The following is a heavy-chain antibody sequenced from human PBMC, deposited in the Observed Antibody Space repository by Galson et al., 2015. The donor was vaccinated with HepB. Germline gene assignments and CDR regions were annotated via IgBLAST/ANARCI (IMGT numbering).Heavy chain of an antibody. J-gene: IGHJ4*02. D-gene: IGHD3-16*01. CDR1: GFTFRNYW. CDR2: IKQDGSEK. Sequence: SLRLSCAVSGFTFRNYWMSWVRQAPGKGLGWVANIKQDGSEKYYVDSVKGRFTISRDNAKNSLYLQMNSLRAEDTAVYYCARDSLGAAAEDYWGQGTLVTVSS. CDR3: ARDSLGAAAEDY. V-gene: IGHV3-7*03.